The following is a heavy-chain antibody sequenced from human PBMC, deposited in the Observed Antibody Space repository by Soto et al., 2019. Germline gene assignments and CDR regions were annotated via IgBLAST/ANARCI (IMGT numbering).Heavy chain of an antibody. Sequence: SVKVSCKASGGTFSSYAISWVRQAPGQGLEWMGGIIPIFGTANYAQKFQGRVTITADESTSTAYMELSSLRSEDTAVYYCARQIAYCGGDCYSRLDYWGQGTLVTVSS. D-gene: IGHD2-21*02. CDR3: ARQIAYCGGDCYSRLDY. CDR2: IIPIFGTA. V-gene: IGHV1-69*13. CDR1: GGTFSSYA. J-gene: IGHJ4*02.